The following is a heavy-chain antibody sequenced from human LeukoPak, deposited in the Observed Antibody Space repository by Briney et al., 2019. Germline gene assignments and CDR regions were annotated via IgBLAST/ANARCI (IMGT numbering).Heavy chain of an antibody. CDR2: IIPILGIA. J-gene: IGHJ5*02. CDR1: GGTFSSYA. V-gene: IGHV1-69*04. D-gene: IGHD1-26*01. Sequence: GASVKVSCKASGGTFSSYAISWVRQAPGQGLEWMGRIIPILGIANYAQKFQGRVTITADKSTSTAYMELSSLRSGDTAVYYCARIWWEPGGWFDPWGQGTLVTVSS. CDR3: ARIWWEPGGWFDP.